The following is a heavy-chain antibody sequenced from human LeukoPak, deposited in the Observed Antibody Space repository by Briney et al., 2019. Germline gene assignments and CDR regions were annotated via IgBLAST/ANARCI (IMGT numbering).Heavy chain of an antibody. CDR1: GGSFSGYY. J-gene: IGHJ4*02. V-gene: IGHV4-34*01. CDR3: ARTPTVTTHFDY. Sequence: SETLSLTCAVYGGSFSGYYWSWIRQPPGKGLEWVGEINHSGSTNYNPSLKSRVTISVDTSKNHFSPKLSSVTAADTALYYCARTPTVTTHFDYWGQGTLVTVSS. CDR2: INHSGST. D-gene: IGHD4-17*01.